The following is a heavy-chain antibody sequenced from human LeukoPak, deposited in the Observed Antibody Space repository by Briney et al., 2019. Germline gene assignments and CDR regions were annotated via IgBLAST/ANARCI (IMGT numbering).Heavy chain of an antibody. CDR1: GFTFSSYS. CDR2: ISSSGSTI. D-gene: IGHD3-9*01. CDR3: ARWMYYDILTGYPRDDGGY. Sequence: GGSLRLSCAASGFTFSSYSMNWVRQAPGKGLEWVSYISSSGSTIYYADSVKGRFTISRDNAKNSLYLQMNSLRAEDTAVYYCARWMYYDILTGYPRDDGGYWGQGTLVTVSS. J-gene: IGHJ4*02. V-gene: IGHV3-48*04.